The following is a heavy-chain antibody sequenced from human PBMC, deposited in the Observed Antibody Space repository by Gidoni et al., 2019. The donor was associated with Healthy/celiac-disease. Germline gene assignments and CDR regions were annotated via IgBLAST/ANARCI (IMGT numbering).Heavy chain of an antibody. D-gene: IGHD3-22*01. CDR2: ISGSGSST. Sequence: EVQLLESGGGLVQPGGSLRLSCAASGFTFSSYDMNWVRQAPGKGLEWVSGISGSGSSTYAADSVKGRFTISRDNSKNTLYLQMNSLRAEDTAVYYCAKDMANYYDSSRYQAVDYWGQGTLVTVSS. CDR1: GFTFSSYD. CDR3: AKDMANYYDSSRYQAVDY. V-gene: IGHV3-23*01. J-gene: IGHJ4*02.